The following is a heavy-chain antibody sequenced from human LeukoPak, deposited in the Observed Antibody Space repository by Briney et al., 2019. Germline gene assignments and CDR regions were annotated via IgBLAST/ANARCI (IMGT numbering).Heavy chain of an antibody. J-gene: IGHJ4*02. Sequence: PGGSLRLSCAASGFTFSNAWMNWVRQAPGKGLEWGGRIKSKTDGGTTDYAAPVKGRFTISRDDSKNTLYLQMNSLKTEDTAVYYCTTVRSRAWYYDFWSGYPADDYWGQGTLVTVSS. V-gene: IGHV3-15*07. CDR2: IKSKTDGGTT. CDR1: GFTFSNAW. CDR3: TTVRSRAWYYDFWSGYPADDY. D-gene: IGHD3-3*01.